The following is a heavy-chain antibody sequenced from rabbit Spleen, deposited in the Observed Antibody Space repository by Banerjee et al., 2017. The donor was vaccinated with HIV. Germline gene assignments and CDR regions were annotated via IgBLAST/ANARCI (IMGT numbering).Heavy chain of an antibody. CDR3: ARDRGSGWGDALDP. V-gene: IGHV1S47*01. CDR2: IEPIFGNT. D-gene: IGHD4-1*01. CDR1: GFDFSNYG. Sequence: QEQLVESGGGLVQPGGSLKLSCKASGFDFSNYGVSWVRQAPGKGLEWIGYIEPIFGNTYYANWVNGRFTISSHNAQNTLYLQLNSLTAADTATYFCARDRGSGWGDALDPWGPGTLVTVS. J-gene: IGHJ2*01.